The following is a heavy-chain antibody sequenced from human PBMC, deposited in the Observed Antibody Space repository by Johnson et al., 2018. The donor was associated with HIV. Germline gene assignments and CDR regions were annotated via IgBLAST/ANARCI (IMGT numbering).Heavy chain of an antibody. D-gene: IGHD5-24*01. CDR3: TTEVPQLTETRDAFDI. CDR2: ISYDGSNK. J-gene: IGHJ3*02. CDR1: GFTFSSYA. Sequence: SLRLSCAASGFTFSSYAMHWVRQAPGKGLEWVAVISYDGSNKYYVDSVKGRFTISRDNAKNSLYLQMNSLRAEDTAVYYCTTEVPQLTETRDAFDIWGQGTMVTVSS. V-gene: IGHV3-30*04.